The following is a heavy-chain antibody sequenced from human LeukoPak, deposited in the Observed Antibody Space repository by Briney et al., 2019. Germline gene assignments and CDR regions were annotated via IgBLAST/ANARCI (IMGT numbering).Heavy chain of an antibody. CDR1: GFTFSSYS. V-gene: IGHV3-21*01. CDR2: ISSSSSYI. CDR3: ARVRKASYYFDC. D-gene: IGHD4/OR15-4a*01. Sequence: PGGSLRLSCAASGFTFSSYSMNWVRQAPGKGLEWVSSISSSSSYIYYADSVKGRLTISRDNAKNSLYLQMNSLRAEDTAVYYCARVRKASYYFDCWGQGTLVTVSS. J-gene: IGHJ4*02.